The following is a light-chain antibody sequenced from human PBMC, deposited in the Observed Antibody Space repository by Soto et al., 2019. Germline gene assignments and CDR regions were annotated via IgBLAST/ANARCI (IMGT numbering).Light chain of an antibody. V-gene: IGLV1-40*01. CDR1: SSNIGAGYD. CDR2: GNS. CDR3: QSYDSSLSALYV. Sequence: QSVRTQPPSVSGAPGQRVTISCTGSSSNIGAGYDVHWYQQLPGTAPKLLIYGNSNRPSGVPDRFSGSKSGTSASLAITGLQAEDEADYYCQSYDSSLSALYVFGTGTQLTVL. J-gene: IGLJ1*01.